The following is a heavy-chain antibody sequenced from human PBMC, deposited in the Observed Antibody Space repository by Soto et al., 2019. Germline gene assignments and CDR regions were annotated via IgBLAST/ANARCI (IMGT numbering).Heavy chain of an antibody. CDR2: IYHSGST. CDR1: GYSISSGYY. CDR3: ARDPGRDGYNLLDY. J-gene: IGHJ4*02. V-gene: IGHV4-38-2*02. Sequence: SETLSLTCAVSGYSISSGYYWGWIRQPPGKGLEWIGSIYHSGSTYYNPSLKSRVTISVDTSKNQFSLKLSSVTAADTAVYYCARDPGRDGYNLLDYWGQGTLVTVSS. D-gene: IGHD5-12*01.